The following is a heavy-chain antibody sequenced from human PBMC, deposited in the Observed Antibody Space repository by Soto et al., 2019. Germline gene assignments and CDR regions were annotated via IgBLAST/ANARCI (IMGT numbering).Heavy chain of an antibody. CDR2: FYSSGSI. CDR1: GYPITAGGYY. V-gene: IGHV4-31*03. CDR3: ARMYSSGSGWFHP. J-gene: IGHJ5*02. Sequence: PSETLSLTCFVSGYPITAGGYYWSWIRHHPGKGLEWIGSFYSSGSIIYNPSLRSRVSISGDTSSNQFSMSLTSVTAADTARYYCARMYSSGSGWFHPWGQGTVVTVSS. D-gene: IGHD6-19*01.